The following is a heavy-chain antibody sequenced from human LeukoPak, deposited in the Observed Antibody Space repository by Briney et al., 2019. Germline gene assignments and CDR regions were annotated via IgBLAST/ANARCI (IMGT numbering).Heavy chain of an antibody. Sequence: GRSLRLSCAASGFTFSSYGMHWVRQAPGKGLEWVAVIWYDGSNKYYADSVKGRFTISRDNSKNTLYLQMNSLRAEDTAVYYCARADTAPYYYDSSGYYPVYFDYWGQGTLVTVSS. CDR2: IWYDGSNK. CDR1: GFTFSSYG. CDR3: ARADTAPYYYDSSGYYPVYFDY. V-gene: IGHV3-33*01. D-gene: IGHD3-22*01. J-gene: IGHJ4*02.